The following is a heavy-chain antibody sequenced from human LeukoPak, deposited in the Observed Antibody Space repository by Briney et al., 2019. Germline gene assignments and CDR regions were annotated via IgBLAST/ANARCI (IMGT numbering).Heavy chain of an antibody. CDR2: ISYDGSNK. V-gene: IGHV3-30*18. Sequence: GGSLRLSCAASGFTFRSYGMHWVRQAPGKGLEWVAVISYDGSNKYYADSVKGRFTISRDNSKNTLYLQMNSLRAEDTAVYYCAKDRARYYYDSSGYLDYWGQGTLVTVSS. D-gene: IGHD3-22*01. CDR1: GFTFRSYG. J-gene: IGHJ4*02. CDR3: AKDRARYYYDSSGYLDY.